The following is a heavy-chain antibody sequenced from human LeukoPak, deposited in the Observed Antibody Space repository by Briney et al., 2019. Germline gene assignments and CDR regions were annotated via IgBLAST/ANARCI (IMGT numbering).Heavy chain of an antibody. J-gene: IGHJ4*02. CDR1: GGSISSYY. V-gene: IGHV4-59*01. Sequence: KASETLSLTCTVSGGSISSYYWSWIRQPPGKGLEWIGYIYYSGSTNYNPSLKSRVTISVDTSKNQFSLKLSSVTAADTAVYYCARIRATEGVIFDYWGQGTLVSVSS. CDR3: ARIRATEGVIFDY. D-gene: IGHD1-26*01. CDR2: IYYSGST.